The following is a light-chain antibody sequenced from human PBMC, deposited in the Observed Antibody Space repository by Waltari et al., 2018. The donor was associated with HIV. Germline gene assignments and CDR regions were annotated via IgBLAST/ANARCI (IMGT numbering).Light chain of an antibody. Sequence: QSVLTQPPSVSGAPGQRITIYCTGSSSNIGAGFDVHWSQPLPGKAPKVLISVTRTRPSGFPDRFSGSTSGTSASLAITGLQADDEGDYYCQSYDSSLRVHVFGSGTRVTVL. CDR1: SSNIGAGFD. J-gene: IGLJ1*01. V-gene: IGLV1-40*01. CDR2: VTR. CDR3: QSYDSSLRVHV.